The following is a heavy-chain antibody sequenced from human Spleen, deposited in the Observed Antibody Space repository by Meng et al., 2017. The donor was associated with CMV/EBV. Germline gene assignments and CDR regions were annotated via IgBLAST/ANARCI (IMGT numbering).Heavy chain of an antibody. J-gene: IGHJ4*02. CDR2: INHSGST. Sequence: SETLSLTCNVSTVSGGSINTFYWSWIRQPPGKGLEWIGEINHSGSTNYNPSLKSRVTISVDTSKNQFSLELNSVTAADTAVYYCARDGRRGWDFDFWGQGTLVTVSS. D-gene: IGHD1-26*01. CDR3: ARDGRRGWDFDF. CDR1: GGSINTFY. V-gene: IGHV4-34*01.